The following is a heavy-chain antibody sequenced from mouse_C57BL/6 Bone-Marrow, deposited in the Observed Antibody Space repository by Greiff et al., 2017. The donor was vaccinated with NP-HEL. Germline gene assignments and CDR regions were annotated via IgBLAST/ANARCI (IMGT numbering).Heavy chain of an antibody. CDR2: ISDGGSYT. CDR1: GFTFSSYA. J-gene: IGHJ1*03. V-gene: IGHV5-4*01. Sequence: EVQLVESGGGLVKPGGSLKLSCAASGFTFSSYAMSWVRQTPEKRLEWVATISDGGSYTYYPDNVKGRFTISRDNAKNNLYLQMSHLKSEDTAMYYCARDRHGYFDVWGTGTTVTVSS. CDR3: ARDRHGYFDV.